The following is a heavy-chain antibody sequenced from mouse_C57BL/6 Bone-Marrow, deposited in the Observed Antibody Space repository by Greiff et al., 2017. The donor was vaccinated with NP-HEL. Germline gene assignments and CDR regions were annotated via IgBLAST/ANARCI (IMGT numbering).Heavy chain of an antibody. D-gene: IGHD4-1*01. J-gene: IGHJ3*01. CDR3: ARTPGDAWFAY. Sequence: EVKLQESGPELVKPGASVKMSCKASGYTFTDYNMHWVKQSHGKSLEWIGYINPNNGGTSYNQKFKGKATLTVNKSSSTAYMELRSLTSEDSAVYYCARTPGDAWFAYWGQGTLVTVSA. CDR2: INPNNGGT. CDR1: GYTFTDYN. V-gene: IGHV1-22*01.